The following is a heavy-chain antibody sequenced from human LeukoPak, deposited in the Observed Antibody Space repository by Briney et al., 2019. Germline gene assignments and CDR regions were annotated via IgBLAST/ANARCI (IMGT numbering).Heavy chain of an antibody. J-gene: IGHJ4*02. CDR1: GFTVSSNY. V-gene: IGHV3-23*01. Sequence: GGSLRLSCAASGFTVSSNYMSWVRQAPGKGLEWVSAISGSGGSTYYADSVKGRFTISRDNSKNTLYLQMNSLRAEDTAVYYCAKAKAPSYYYDSSGYPYYFDYWGQGTLVTVSS. CDR3: AKAKAPSYYYDSSGYPYYFDY. D-gene: IGHD3-22*01. CDR2: ISGSGGST.